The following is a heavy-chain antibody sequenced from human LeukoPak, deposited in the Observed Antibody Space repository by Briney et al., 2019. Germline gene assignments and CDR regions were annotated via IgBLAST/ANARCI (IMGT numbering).Heavy chain of an antibody. CDR1: GGSFSGYY. CDR2: INHSGST. Sequence: KPSETLSLTCAVYGGSFSGYYWSWIRQPPGKGLEWIGEINHSGSTNYNPSLKSRVTISVDTSKNQFSLKLSSVTAADTAVYYCARKVVVVLAAILRPKRAEYFQHWGQGTLVTVSS. V-gene: IGHV4-34*01. CDR3: ARKVVVVLAAILRPKRAEYFQH. J-gene: IGHJ1*01. D-gene: IGHD2-2*01.